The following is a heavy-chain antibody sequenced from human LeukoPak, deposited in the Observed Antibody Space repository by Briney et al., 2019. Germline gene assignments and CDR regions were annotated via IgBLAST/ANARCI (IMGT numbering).Heavy chain of an antibody. CDR1: GYSFTSYW. CDR3: ARHFHDSSGTFDY. D-gene: IGHD3-22*01. J-gene: IGHJ4*02. Sequence: GESLKISCKGSGYSFTSYWIGWVRQIPGKGLEWMGIIYPGDSDTRYSPSFQGQVTISADKSISTAYLQWSSLKASDTAMYYCARHFHDSSGTFDYWGQGTLVTVSS. V-gene: IGHV5-51*01. CDR2: IYPGDSDT.